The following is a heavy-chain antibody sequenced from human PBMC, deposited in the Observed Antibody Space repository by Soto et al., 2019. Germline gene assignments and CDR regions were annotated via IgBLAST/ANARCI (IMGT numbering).Heavy chain of an antibody. V-gene: IGHV1-18*04. CDR2: ISGSNGAT. Sequence: QVQLVQSGAEVKKPGASVKVSCKFSGYSFINYGMTWVRQAPGQGFEWMGWISGSNGATNYAQRFQGRGTLTTDTSTNTAYMELRSLRLDDTAIYYCARDSKWLIINGNWFDSWGQGTLVTVSS. J-gene: IGHJ5*01. CDR1: GYSFINYG. CDR3: ARDSKWLIINGNWFDS. D-gene: IGHD5-12*01.